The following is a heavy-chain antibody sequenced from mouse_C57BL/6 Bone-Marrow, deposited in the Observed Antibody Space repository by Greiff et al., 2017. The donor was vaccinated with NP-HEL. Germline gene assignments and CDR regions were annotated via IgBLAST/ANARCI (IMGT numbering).Heavy chain of an antibody. V-gene: IGHV5-6*01. Sequence: EVKLVESGGDLVKPGGSLKLSCAASGFTFSSYGMSWVRQTPDKRLEWVATISSGGSYTYYPDSVKGRFTISRDNAKNTLYLQMSSLKSEETAMYYCARDDYAWFAYWGQGTLVTVSA. CDR1: GFTFSSYG. CDR3: ARDDYAWFAY. CDR2: ISSGGSYT. D-gene: IGHD2-4*01. J-gene: IGHJ3*01.